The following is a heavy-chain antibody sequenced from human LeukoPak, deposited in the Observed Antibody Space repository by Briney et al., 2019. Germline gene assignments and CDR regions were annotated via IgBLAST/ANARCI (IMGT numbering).Heavy chain of an antibody. Sequence: SETLSLTCTVSGGSISSYYWSWIRQPPGKGLEWIGYIYYSGSTNYNPSLKSRVTISVDTSKNQFSLKLSSVTAADTAVYYCARQEAAHPPYVDYWGQGTLVTVSS. CDR3: ARQEAAHPPYVDY. CDR2: IYYSGST. CDR1: GGSISSYY. J-gene: IGHJ4*02. D-gene: IGHD6-13*01. V-gene: IGHV4-59*01.